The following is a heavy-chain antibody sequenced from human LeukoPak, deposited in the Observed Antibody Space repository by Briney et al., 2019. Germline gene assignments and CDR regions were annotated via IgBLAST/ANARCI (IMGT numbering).Heavy chain of an antibody. V-gene: IGHV3-7*04. CDR1: GFPFSSYW. CDR3: TRVGYIDEGIDY. CDR2: IKQDGSKK. D-gene: IGHD5-24*01. Sequence: GGSLRLSCVASGFPFSSYWMTWVRQAPGKGLEWVANIKQDGSKKSYVDSVKGRFTISRDNAKNSLYLQMNSLRAVDTAIYYCTRVGYIDEGIDYWGQGTLVTVSS. J-gene: IGHJ4*02.